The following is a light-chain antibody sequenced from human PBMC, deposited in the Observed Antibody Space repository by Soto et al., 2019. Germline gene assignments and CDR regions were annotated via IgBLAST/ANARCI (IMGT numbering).Light chain of an antibody. CDR3: MQALQSPPT. CDR2: LSS. J-gene: IGKJ1*01. Sequence: EIVMTQSPLSLPVTPGGPAFISFRASQSLLHSNGYDSLGWYLQKPGQSPQLLIYLSSNRASGVPARFSGSGSGTDFTLKISRVEADDVGVYYCMQALQSPPTFGQGTKVEIK. V-gene: IGKV2-28*01. CDR1: QSLLHSNGYDS.